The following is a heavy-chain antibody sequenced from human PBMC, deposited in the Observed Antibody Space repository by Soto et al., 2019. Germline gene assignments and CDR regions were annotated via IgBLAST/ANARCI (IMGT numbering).Heavy chain of an antibody. CDR2: IYYSGST. Sequence: PSETLSLTCSVSGGSISSGNYYWSWIRQPPGKGLEWIGYIYYSGSTYYNPSLKSRVAISVDTSKNQFSLKLSSMTAADTAVYYCARNYDFWSGYYKAPFFDCWGQGTLVTVSS. D-gene: IGHD3-3*01. CDR3: ARNYDFWSGYYKAPFFDC. V-gene: IGHV4-30-4*01. CDR1: GGSISSGNYY. J-gene: IGHJ4*02.